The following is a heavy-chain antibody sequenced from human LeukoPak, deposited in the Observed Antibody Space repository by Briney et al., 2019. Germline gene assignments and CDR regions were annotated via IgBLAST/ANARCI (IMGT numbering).Heavy chain of an antibody. Sequence: GASVKVSCKASGYTFTNYYVHWVRQAPGQGLEWVGIINPSDGSTSCGQKFQGRVTMTRDTSTSTVYMELSSLRSEDTAVYYCARARIAVADQPNDYWGQGTLVTVSS. J-gene: IGHJ4*02. D-gene: IGHD6-19*01. CDR1: GYTFTNYY. V-gene: IGHV1-46*01. CDR2: INPSDGST. CDR3: ARARIAVADQPNDY.